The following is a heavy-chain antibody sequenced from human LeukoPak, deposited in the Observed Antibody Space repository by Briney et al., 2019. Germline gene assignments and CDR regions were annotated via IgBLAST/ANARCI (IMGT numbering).Heavy chain of an antibody. CDR3: TRKELLWFGENYFYY. V-gene: IGHV3-49*03. CDR2: IKSKAYGGTT. J-gene: IGHJ4*02. CDR1: GFTFGDYA. Sequence: PGGSLRLSCTASGFTFGDYAMSWFRQAPGKGLEWVGFIKSKAYGGTTEYAASVKGRFTISRDDSKSIAYLQMNSLKTEDTAVYYCTRKELLWFGENYFYYWGQGTLVTVSS. D-gene: IGHD3-10*01.